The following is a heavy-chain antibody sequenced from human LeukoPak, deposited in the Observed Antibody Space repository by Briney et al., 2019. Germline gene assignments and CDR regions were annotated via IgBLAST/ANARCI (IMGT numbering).Heavy chain of an antibody. Sequence: SETLSLICAVYGGPFSGYYWSWIRQPPGKGLEWIGEINHSGSSNYNPSLKSRVTISVDTSKNQFPLQLSSVTAADTAVYYCARHSGAGTGFVYWGQGTLVTVSS. J-gene: IGHJ4*02. CDR3: ARHSGAGTGFVY. V-gene: IGHV4-34*01. CDR2: INHSGSS. D-gene: IGHD6-19*01. CDR1: GGPFSGYY.